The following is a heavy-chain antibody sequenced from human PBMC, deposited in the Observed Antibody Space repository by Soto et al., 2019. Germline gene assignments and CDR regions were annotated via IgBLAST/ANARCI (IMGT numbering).Heavy chain of an antibody. Sequence: QVQLQGSGPRLVKPSETLSLTCSVSGGSISPYFWTWVRQAPGKGLEWIGYISYSGSTNYNPSLKSRLPILLSTSKKQFSLKLSSVTAADTAVYYCARGTRATQYYNYFYGVDVWGQGTTVTVSS. CDR1: GGSISPYF. CDR2: ISYSGST. CDR3: ARGTRATQYYNYFYGVDV. J-gene: IGHJ6*02. V-gene: IGHV4-59*01.